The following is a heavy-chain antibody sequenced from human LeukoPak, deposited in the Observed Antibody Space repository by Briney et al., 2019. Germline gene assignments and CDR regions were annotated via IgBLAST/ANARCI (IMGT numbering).Heavy chain of an antibody. Sequence: GGSLRLSCTASGFTFSSYAMSWVCQAPGKGLEWVSAISGSGGSTYYADSVKGRFTISRDNSKNTLYLQMSSLRAEDTAVYYCAKDLGHYDILTGYRHDAFDIWGQGTMVTVSS. J-gene: IGHJ3*02. CDR3: AKDLGHYDILTGYRHDAFDI. CDR1: GFTFSSYA. D-gene: IGHD3-9*01. CDR2: ISGSGGST. V-gene: IGHV3-23*01.